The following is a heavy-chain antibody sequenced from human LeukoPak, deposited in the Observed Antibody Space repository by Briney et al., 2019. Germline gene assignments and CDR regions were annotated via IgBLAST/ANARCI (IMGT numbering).Heavy chain of an antibody. Sequence: SETLSLTCTVSGGSISSGSYYWSWIRQPAGKGLEWIGRIYTSGSTNYNPSLRSRVTISIDTSKNLFSLNLKSVTAADTAIYYCAREGLAARRGAFDIWGQGTVVSVSS. CDR1: GGSISSGSYY. CDR3: AREGLAARRGAFDI. J-gene: IGHJ3*02. D-gene: IGHD6-6*01. CDR2: IYTSGST. V-gene: IGHV4-61*02.